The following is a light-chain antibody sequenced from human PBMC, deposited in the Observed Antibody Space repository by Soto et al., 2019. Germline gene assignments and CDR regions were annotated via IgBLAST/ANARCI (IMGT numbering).Light chain of an antibody. Sequence: DIPMTQSPSTLPASVGDRVTISCRASQTVERWLAWYQQKPGKAPKLLISDVSTLERGVPSRFSGSGSATEFTLTISGLQSHDFATYYCQQYKDHVWTFGQGTKV. CDR1: QTVERW. CDR2: DVS. V-gene: IGKV1-5*01. J-gene: IGKJ1*01. CDR3: QQYKDHVWT.